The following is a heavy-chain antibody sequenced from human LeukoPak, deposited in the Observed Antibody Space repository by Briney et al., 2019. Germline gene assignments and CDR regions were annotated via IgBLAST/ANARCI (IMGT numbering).Heavy chain of an antibody. Sequence: SETLSLTCTVSGGSISSYYWSWIRQPPGQGLEWIGYIYYSGSTNYNPSLKSRVTISVDTSKNQFSLKLSSVTAADTAVYYCARASPYYYGSGYEYFQHWGQGTLVTVSS. CDR3: ARASPYYYGSGYEYFQH. CDR2: IYYSGST. D-gene: IGHD3-10*01. V-gene: IGHV4-59*01. J-gene: IGHJ1*01. CDR1: GGSISSYY.